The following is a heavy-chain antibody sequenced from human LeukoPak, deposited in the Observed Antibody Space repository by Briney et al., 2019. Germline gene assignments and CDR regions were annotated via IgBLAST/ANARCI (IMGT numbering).Heavy chain of an antibody. CDR1: GFTLSNFA. D-gene: IGHD2-8*01. V-gene: IGHV3-13*01. CDR2: IGTAGDT. CDR3: ARASEGKYGSFDY. J-gene: IGHJ4*02. Sequence: GGSLRLSCAASGFTLSNFAMHWVRQATGKGLEWVSAIGTAGDTFYPGSVKGRFTISRDNSKNTLYLQMNSLRAEDTAVYYCARASEGKYGSFDYWGQGTLVTVSS.